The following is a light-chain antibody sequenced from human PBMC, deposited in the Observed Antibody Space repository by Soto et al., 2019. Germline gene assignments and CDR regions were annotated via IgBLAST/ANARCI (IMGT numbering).Light chain of an antibody. CDR2: SNN. J-gene: IGLJ2*01. CDR1: SSNIGSNT. Sequence: QSVLTQPPSASGTPGQRVTISCSGSSSNIGSNTVNWYQQLPGTAPKLLIYSNNQRPSGVPDRFSGSKSGTSASLAISGLQYEDEADYYCAAWDDSLNGVVFGGATKLTVL. CDR3: AAWDDSLNGVV. V-gene: IGLV1-44*01.